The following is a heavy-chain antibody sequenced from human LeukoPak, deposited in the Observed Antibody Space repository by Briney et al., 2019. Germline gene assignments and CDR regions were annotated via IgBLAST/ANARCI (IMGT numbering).Heavy chain of an antibody. Sequence: PGGSLRLSCAASGFTFSTFGMHWVRHAPGKGPEWVAVIWYDGSKKYYIDFAEGRFTISRDNSRNTLYLQMNSLRAEDTAVYYCARYYSHTSAWSEGGLDQWGQGTLVTVSS. J-gene: IGHJ4*02. CDR3: ARYYSHTSAWSEGGLDQ. V-gene: IGHV3-33*01. CDR1: GFTFSTFG. D-gene: IGHD6-19*01. CDR2: IWYDGSKK.